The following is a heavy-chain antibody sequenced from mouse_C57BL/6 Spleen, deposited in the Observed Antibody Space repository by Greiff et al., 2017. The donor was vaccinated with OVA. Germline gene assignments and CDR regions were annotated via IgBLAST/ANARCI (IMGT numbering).Heavy chain of an antibody. Sequence: VQLQQSGPELVKPGDSVKISCKASGYSFTGYFMNWVMQSHGKSLEWIGRINPYNGDTFYNQKFKGTATLTVDKSSSTAHMELRSLTSEDSAVYYCARGPGSSYVEDYAMDYWGQGTSVTVSS. D-gene: IGHD1-1*01. CDR3: ARGPGSSYVEDYAMDY. CDR1: GYSFTGYF. CDR2: INPYNGDT. V-gene: IGHV1-20*01. J-gene: IGHJ4*01.